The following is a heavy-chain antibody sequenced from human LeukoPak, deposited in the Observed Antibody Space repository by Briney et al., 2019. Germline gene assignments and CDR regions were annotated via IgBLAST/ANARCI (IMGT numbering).Heavy chain of an antibody. CDR2: INPNSGGT. CDR3: ARDSHEVVVVAATPVWFDP. J-gene: IGHJ5*02. Sequence: ASVKVSCKASGYTFTGYYMHWVRQAPGQGLEWMGWINPNSGGTNYAQKFQGRVTMTRDTSISTAYMELGRLRSDDTAVYYCARDSHEVVVVAATPVWFDPWGQGTLVTVSS. CDR1: GYTFTGYY. V-gene: IGHV1-2*02. D-gene: IGHD2-15*01.